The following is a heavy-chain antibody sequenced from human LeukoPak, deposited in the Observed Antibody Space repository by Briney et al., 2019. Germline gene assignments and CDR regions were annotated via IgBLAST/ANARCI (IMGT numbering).Heavy chain of an antibody. CDR2: IYHSGST. V-gene: IGHV4-38-2*02. J-gene: IGHJ6*03. D-gene: IGHD6-13*01. CDR3: VRGSSWFHHYYYYMDV. CDR1: AYSSSSGYH. Sequence: SETLSLTCTVSAYSSSSGYHWGWIRQPPGKGLEWIGSIYHSGSTYYNPSLKSRVTISVDTPKNQFSLKLNSVTAADTAVYYCVRGSSWFHHYYYYMDVWGKGTTVTVSS.